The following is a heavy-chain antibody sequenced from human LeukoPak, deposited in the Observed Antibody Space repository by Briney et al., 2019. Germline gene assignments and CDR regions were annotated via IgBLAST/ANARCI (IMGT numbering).Heavy chain of an antibody. Sequence: SVTVSCKASGYTFTSYAISWVRQAPGQGLEWMGRIIPILGIANYAQKFQGRVTITADKSTSTAYMELSSLRSEDTAVYYCAGKNYYDSSGYLRFDYWGQGTLVTVSS. CDR3: AGKNYYDSSGYLRFDY. D-gene: IGHD3-22*01. CDR2: IIPILGIA. J-gene: IGHJ4*02. CDR1: GYTFTSYA. V-gene: IGHV1-69*04.